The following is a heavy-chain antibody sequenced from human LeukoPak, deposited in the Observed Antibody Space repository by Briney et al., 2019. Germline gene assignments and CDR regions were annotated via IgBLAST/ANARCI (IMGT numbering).Heavy chain of an antibody. J-gene: IGHJ3*02. CDR3: ALGLRYCSSTSCYPYAFDI. D-gene: IGHD2-2*01. CDR2: IRYDGSNK. V-gene: IGHV3-30*02. CDR1: GFTFSSYG. Sequence: GGSLRLSCAASGFTFSSYGMHWVRQAPGKGLEWVAFIRYDGSNKYYADSVKGRFTISRDNSKNTLYVQMNSLRAEDTAVYYCALGLRYCSSTSCYPYAFDIWGQGTMVTVSS.